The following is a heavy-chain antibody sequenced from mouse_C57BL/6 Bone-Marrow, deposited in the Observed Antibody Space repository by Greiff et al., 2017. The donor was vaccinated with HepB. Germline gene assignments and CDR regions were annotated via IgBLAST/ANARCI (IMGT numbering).Heavy chain of an antibody. D-gene: IGHD1-1*01. CDR1: GFNIKNTY. V-gene: IGHV14-3*01. J-gene: IGHJ2*01. CDR3: ASPYYGSSPRYFDY. Sequence: QLQQSVAELVRPGASVKLSCTASGFNIKNTYMHWVKQRPEQGLEWIGRIDPANGNTKYAPKFQGKATITADTSSNTAYLQLSSLTSEDTAIYYCASPYYGSSPRYFDYWGQGTTLTVSS. CDR2: IDPANGNT.